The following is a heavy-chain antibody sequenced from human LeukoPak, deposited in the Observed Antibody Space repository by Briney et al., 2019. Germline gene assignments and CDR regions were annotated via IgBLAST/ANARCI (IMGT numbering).Heavy chain of an antibody. CDR3: AKGYHYDSSGYLCDFDY. V-gene: IGHV3-43D*04. D-gene: IGHD3-22*01. CDR2: ISWDGGST. CDR1: GFTFDDYA. J-gene: IGHJ4*02. Sequence: GGSLRLSCAASGFTFDDYAMHWVRHAQGKGMEWVSLISWDGGSTYYADPVKGRFTISRDNSKNSLYLQMNSLRAEDTTLYYCAKGYHYDSSGYLCDFDYWGQGTLVTVSS.